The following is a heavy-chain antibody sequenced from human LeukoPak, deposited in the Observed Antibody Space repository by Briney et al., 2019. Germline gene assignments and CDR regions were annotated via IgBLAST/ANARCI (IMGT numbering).Heavy chain of an antibody. V-gene: IGHV3-21*01. CDR3: AKDSGHYYYDSSGYSDY. CDR2: ISSSSSYI. D-gene: IGHD3-22*01. J-gene: IGHJ4*02. CDR1: GFTFSSYS. Sequence: GGSLRLSCAASGFTFSSYSMNWVRQAPGKGLEWVSSISSSSSYIYYADSVKGRFTISRDNAKNSLYLQMNSLRAEDTAVYYCAKDSGHYYYDSSGYSDYWGQGTLVTVSS.